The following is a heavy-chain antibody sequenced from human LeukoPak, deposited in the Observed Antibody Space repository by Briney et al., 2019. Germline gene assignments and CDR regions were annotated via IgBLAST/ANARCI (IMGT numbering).Heavy chain of an antibody. Sequence: GGSLRLSCAASGFTFSSYAMSWVRQAPGKGLEWVSVIYSGGSTYYADSVKGRFTISRDNSKNTLYLQMNSLRAEDTAVYYCARETLGWFDPWGQGTLVTVSS. J-gene: IGHJ5*02. D-gene: IGHD1-26*01. CDR2: IYSGGST. CDR3: ARETLGWFDP. V-gene: IGHV3-53*01. CDR1: GFTFSSYA.